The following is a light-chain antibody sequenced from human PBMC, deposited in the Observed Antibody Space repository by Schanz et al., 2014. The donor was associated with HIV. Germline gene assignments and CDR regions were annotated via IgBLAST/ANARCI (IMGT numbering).Light chain of an antibody. CDR2: SYN. Sequence: QSVLNQAPSASGTPGQRVTISCSGSRSSIARRAVDWYQHLPGTAPKLLIYSYNQRPSGVSLRSSGFKSATSASLAISGLQSEDEAVYFCATWDDSLNVWVFGGGTKLTVL. CDR1: RSSIARRA. V-gene: IGLV1-44*01. CDR3: ATWDDSLNVWV. J-gene: IGLJ3*02.